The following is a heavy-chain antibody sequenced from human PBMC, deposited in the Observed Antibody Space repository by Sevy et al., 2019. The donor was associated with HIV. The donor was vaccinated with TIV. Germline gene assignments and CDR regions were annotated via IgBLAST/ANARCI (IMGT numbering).Heavy chain of an antibody. Sequence: GGSLRLSCAASGFIFSSYAMSWVRQSPGKGLEWVSSISGSGGDTYYADSVKGRFSVSRDNSMNTLYMQMNSLRAEDTAIYSSAKAAGTVHSTPPPELNWGQVTLVTVSS. CDR3: AKAAGTVHSTPPPELN. J-gene: IGHJ4*02. CDR1: GFIFSSYA. D-gene: IGHD6-13*01. CDR2: ISGSGGDT. V-gene: IGHV3-23*01.